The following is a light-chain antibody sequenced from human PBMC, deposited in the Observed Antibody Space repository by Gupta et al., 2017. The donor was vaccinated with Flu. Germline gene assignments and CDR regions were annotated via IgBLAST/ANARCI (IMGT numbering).Light chain of an antibody. CDR3: KQRSNWPRT. CDR1: QSVSSY. Sequence: EIVFSQSPATLSISTGDRARLTCRASQSVSSYLAWYQQKPGQAPRLLIYDASNRATGIPVRFSGSGSGTDFTLTISSLEPEDFAVYYCKQRSNWPRTFGQGTKVEIK. J-gene: IGKJ1*01. V-gene: IGKV3-11*01. CDR2: DAS.